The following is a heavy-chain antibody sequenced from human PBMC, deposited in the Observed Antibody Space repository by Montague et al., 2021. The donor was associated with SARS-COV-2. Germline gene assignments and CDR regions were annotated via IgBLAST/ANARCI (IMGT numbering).Heavy chain of an antibody. V-gene: IGHV3-21*01. CDR2: ISSSSSYI. D-gene: IGHD1-26*01. CDR3: ASFFVLVGANYYYGMDV. CDR1: GFTFSSYS. J-gene: IGHJ6*02. Sequence: SLSLSCAASGFTFSSYSMNWVRQAPGKGLEWVSSISSSSSYIYYADSVKGRFTISRDNAKNSLYLQMNSLRAEDTAVYYCASFFVLVGANYYYGMDVWGQGTTVTVSS.